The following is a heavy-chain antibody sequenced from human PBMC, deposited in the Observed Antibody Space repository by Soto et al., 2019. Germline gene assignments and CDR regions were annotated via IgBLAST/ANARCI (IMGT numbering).Heavy chain of an antibody. D-gene: IGHD6-13*01. CDR1: GFTFSSYG. CDR3: AKDVEQAAAGTNYYYYGMDV. V-gene: IGHV3-30*18. Sequence: GGSLRLSCAASGFTFSSYGMHWVRQAPGKGLEWVAVISYDGSNKYYADSVKGRFTISRDNSKNAMYLQMNSLRAEDTAVYYCAKDVEQAAAGTNYYYYGMDVWGQGTTVTVSS. J-gene: IGHJ6*02. CDR2: ISYDGSNK.